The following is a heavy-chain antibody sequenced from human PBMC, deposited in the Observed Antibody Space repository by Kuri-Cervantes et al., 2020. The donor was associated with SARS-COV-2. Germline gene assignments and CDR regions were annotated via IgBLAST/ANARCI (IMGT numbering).Heavy chain of an antibody. CDR2: IYPGDSDT. Sequence: GGSLRLSCKGSGYSFTSYWIGWVRQMPGKGLEWMGIIYPGDSDTRYSPSFQGQVTISADKSITTAYLQWSSLKASDTAIYYCVRPPGPNIGIDFWGQGTLVTVSS. J-gene: IGHJ4*02. V-gene: IGHV5-51*01. CDR1: GYSFTSYW. D-gene: IGHD4/OR15-4a*01. CDR3: VRPPGPNIGIDF.